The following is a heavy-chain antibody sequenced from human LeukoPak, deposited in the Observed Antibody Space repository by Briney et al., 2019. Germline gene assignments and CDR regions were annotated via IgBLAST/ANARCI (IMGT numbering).Heavy chain of an antibody. CDR3: ARELGGSGFDY. CDR2: ISYDGSNK. Sequence: GGSLRLSCAASGFTFSSYAIHWVRQAPGKGLEWVAVISYDGSNKYYADSVKGRFTISRDNSKNTLYLQMNSLRAEDTAVYYCARELGGSGFDYWGQGTLVTVSS. V-gene: IGHV3-30-3*01. CDR1: GFTFSSYA. D-gene: IGHD6-19*01. J-gene: IGHJ4*02.